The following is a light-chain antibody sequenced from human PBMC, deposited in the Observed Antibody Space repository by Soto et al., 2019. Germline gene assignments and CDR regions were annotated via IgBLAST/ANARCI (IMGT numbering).Light chain of an antibody. J-gene: IGLJ3*02. CDR2: STN. Sequence: QAVVTQEPSFSVSPGGTVTLTCGLSSGSVSTSYYPSWYQQTPGQAPRTLIYSTNTRSSGVPDRFSGSILGNKAALTITGAQEDDESDYYCVLYMGRGISVFGGGTKLTVL. V-gene: IGLV8-61*01. CDR1: SGSVSTSYY. CDR3: VLYMGRGISV.